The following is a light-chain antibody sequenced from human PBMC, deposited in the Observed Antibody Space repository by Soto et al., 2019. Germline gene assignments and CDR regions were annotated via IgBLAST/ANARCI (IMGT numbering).Light chain of an antibody. CDR3: SSYTSRSTDV. J-gene: IGLJ1*01. Sequence: QSLLTQPASVSGPHGQPITIPCPGTSSDVGGYNDVSWYQQPPGKAPKLIIYDVTNHPTGSSQRLPGSTSANTASLTISGLRAEDEADYDCSSYTSRSTDVFGTGTKVTVL. CDR2: DVT. V-gene: IGLV2-14*01. CDR1: SSDVGGYND.